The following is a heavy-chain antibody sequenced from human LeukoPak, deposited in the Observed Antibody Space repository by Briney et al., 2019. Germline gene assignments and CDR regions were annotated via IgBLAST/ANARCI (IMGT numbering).Heavy chain of an antibody. V-gene: IGHV4-34*01. D-gene: IGHD3-10*01. CDR1: GGSFSGYY. Sequence: SETLSLTCAVYGGSFSGYYWSWIRQPPGKGLEWIGEINHSGSTNYNPSLKSRVTMSVDTSKNQFSLKLSSVTAADTAIYYCARDSGTTGEVKFDPWGQGTLVTVSS. CDR2: INHSGST. J-gene: IGHJ5*02. CDR3: ARDSGTTGEVKFDP.